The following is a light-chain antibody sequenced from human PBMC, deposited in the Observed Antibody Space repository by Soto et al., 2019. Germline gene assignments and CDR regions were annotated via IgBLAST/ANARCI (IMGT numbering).Light chain of an antibody. J-gene: IGKJ4*01. Sequence: AIQMTQSPSSLSSSVGDTVTITCRASQGIRNDLGWYHQKPGKAPNLLIYAASSLQSGAPSKFSGSGSGTNFTLTIRSLQPEDFAVYSCQQYIRWPPTFGGGTKVDIK. V-gene: IGKV1-6*01. CDR2: AAS. CDR3: QQYIRWPPT. CDR1: QGIRND.